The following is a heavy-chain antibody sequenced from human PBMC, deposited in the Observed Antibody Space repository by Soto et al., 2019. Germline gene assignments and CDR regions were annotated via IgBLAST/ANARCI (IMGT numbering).Heavy chain of an antibody. Sequence: EVQLVESGGGLVEPGGSLRLSCAASGFTFSSYSMNWVRQAPGKGLEWVSSISSSSSYIYYADSVKGRFTISRDNAKNSLYLQMHSLRAEDTAVYYCARDQPGYSYCYGLGYWGQGTLVTVSS. CDR3: ARDQPGYSYCYGLGY. CDR1: GFTFSSYS. D-gene: IGHD5-18*01. J-gene: IGHJ4*02. V-gene: IGHV3-21*01. CDR2: ISSSSSYI.